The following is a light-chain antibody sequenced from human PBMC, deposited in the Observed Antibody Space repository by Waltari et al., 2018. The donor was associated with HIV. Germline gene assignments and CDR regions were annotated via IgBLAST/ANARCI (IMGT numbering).Light chain of an antibody. J-gene: IGLJ2*01. CDR1: SSDVAGYNY. CDR3: CSYAGSYTVV. CDR2: DVS. Sequence: QSALTQPRSVSGSPGQSVTISCTGTSSDVAGYNYVPWYQQHPGKAPNLMIYDVSKRPSGVPDRFSGSKSGNTASLTISGLQAEDEADYYCCSYAGSYTVVFGGGTKLTVL. V-gene: IGLV2-11*01.